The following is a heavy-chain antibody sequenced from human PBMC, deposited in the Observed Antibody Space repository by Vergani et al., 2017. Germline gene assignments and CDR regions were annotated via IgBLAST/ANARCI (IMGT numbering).Heavy chain of an antibody. CDR2: ISAYNGNT. Sequence: QVQLVQSGAEVKKPGASVKVSCKASGYTFTSYGISWVRQAPGQGLEWMGWISAYNGNTNNAQKVQGRVTMTTDTSTSTAYMELSSLRSEDTAVYYCARMTPYYGMDVWGQGTTVTVSS. CDR3: ARMTPYYGMDV. J-gene: IGHJ6*02. CDR1: GYTFTSYG. V-gene: IGHV1-18*01.